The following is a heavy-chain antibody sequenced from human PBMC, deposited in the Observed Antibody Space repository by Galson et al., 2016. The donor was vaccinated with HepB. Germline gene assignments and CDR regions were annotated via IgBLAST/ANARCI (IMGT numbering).Heavy chain of an antibody. Sequence: SVKVSCKASGYTFTDYGFNWVRQAPGQGLEWMGWISAHSGKTKCAQKFQDRVTMTTVTSTRTAYMELRRLRFDDTAVYHCTRVNDFWSGYLTDYWGQGTLVTVSS. CDR1: GYTFTDYG. J-gene: IGHJ4*02. CDR2: ISAHSGKT. V-gene: IGHV1-18*01. D-gene: IGHD3-3*01. CDR3: TRVNDFWSGYLTDY.